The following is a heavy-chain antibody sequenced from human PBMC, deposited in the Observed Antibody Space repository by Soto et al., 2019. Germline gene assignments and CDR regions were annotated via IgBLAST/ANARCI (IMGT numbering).Heavy chain of an antibody. CDR3: ARGKDYYGASTYTFDY. D-gene: IGHD3-10*01. J-gene: IGHJ4*03. V-gene: IGHV3-30*14. CDR1: GFTFRRYA. CDR2: ISYDGTDK. Sequence: PGGSLRLSCAASGFTFRRYAMHWVRQAPGKGLEWVAVISYDGTDKYYADSVKGRVTFSRDNSKDALYLQMSSLRTEDTAVYYCARGKDYYGASTYTFDYWGQGTMVTVSS.